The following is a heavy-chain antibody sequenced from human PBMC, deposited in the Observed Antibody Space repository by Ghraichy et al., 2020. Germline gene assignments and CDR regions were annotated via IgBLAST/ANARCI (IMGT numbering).Heavy chain of an antibody. Sequence: SETLSLTCTVSGGSISSYYWSWIRQPPGKGLEWIGYIYTSGSTNYNPSLKSRVTISVDTSKNQFSLKLSSVTAADTAVYYCARHSSGLYYYDSSGSIFDYWGQGTLVTVSS. D-gene: IGHD3-22*01. CDR1: GGSISSYY. J-gene: IGHJ4*02. CDR2: IYTSGST. V-gene: IGHV4-4*09. CDR3: ARHSSGLYYYDSSGSIFDY.